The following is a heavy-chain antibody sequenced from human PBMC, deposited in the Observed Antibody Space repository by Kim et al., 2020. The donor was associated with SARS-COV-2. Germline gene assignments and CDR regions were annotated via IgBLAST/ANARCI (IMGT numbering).Heavy chain of an antibody. CDR3: ARDGDTAMAVADYYYYYGVDV. D-gene: IGHD5-18*01. CDR2: IIPIFGTA. J-gene: IGHJ6*02. V-gene: IGHV1-69*13. CDR1: GGTFSSYA. Sequence: SVKVSCKASGGTFSSYAISWVRQAPGQGLEWMGGIIPIFGTANYAQKFQGRVTITADASTSTAYMELSSLRSEDTAVYYCARDGDTAMAVADYYYYYGVDVCGQGTTRTVS.